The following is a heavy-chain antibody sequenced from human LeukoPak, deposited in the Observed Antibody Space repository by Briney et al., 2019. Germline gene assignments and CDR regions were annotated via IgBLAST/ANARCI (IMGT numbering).Heavy chain of an antibody. V-gene: IGHV3-7*01. D-gene: IGHD1-26*01. CDR1: GFTFGSYW. Sequence: GGSLRLSCAASGFTFGSYWMSWVRQAPGKGLEWVANIKQDGSEKYYVDSVEGRFTISRDNAKNSLYLQMNSLRAEDTAVYYCVRDLMGMGATTAYLHHWGQGTLVTVSS. CDR2: IKQDGSEK. CDR3: VRDLMGMGATTAYLHH. J-gene: IGHJ1*01.